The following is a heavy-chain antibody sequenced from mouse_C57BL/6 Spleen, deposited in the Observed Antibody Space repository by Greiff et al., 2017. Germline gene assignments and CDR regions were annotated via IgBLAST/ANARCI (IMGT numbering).Heavy chain of an antibody. CDR2: IYPGDGDT. J-gene: IGHJ2*01. CDR1: GYAFSSSW. V-gene: IGHV1-82*01. Sequence: QVQLQQSGPELVKPGASVKISCKASGYAFSSSWMNWVKQRPGKGLEWIGRIYPGDGDTNYNGKFKGKATLTADKSSSTAYMQLSSLTSEDSAVYFGARSTEDYWGQGTTLTVSS. CDR3: ARSTEDY.